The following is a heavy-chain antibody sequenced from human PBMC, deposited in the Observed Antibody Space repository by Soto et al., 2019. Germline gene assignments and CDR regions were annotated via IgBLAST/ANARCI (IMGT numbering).Heavy chain of an antibody. CDR1: GDTFTSYY. CDR3: ARSSGGVYGLIIEGTNWFAP. J-gene: IGHJ5*02. CDR2: INPNGGST. V-gene: IGHV1-46*01. D-gene: IGHD1-26*01. Sequence: GASVKVSCKAPGDTFTSYYMHWVRQAPGHGLEWMGVINPNGGSTRFAQKFQGRVTMTRETSTSTVYMELRGLTSEDTAVYYCARSSGGVYGLIIEGTNWFAPWGQGTLVTVSS.